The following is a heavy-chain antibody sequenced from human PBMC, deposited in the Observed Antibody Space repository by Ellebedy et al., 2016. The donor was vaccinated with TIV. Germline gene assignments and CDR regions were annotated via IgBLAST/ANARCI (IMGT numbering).Heavy chain of an antibody. Sequence: GGSLRLSCAASGFIFSSYWMSWVRQAPGKGLEWVANIKQDGSEKYYVASVKGRFTISRDNAKNTLYLQMNSLRAEDTAVYYCAKTDSGSLSDWGQGTLVTVSS. CDR3: AKTDSGSLSD. D-gene: IGHD1-26*01. J-gene: IGHJ4*02. CDR2: IKQDGSEK. CDR1: GFIFSSYW. V-gene: IGHV3-7*01.